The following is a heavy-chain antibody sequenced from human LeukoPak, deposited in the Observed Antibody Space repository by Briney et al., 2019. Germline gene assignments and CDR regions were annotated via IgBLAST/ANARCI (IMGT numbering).Heavy chain of an antibody. J-gene: IGHJ4*02. CDR3: ARDTDFWSGYYDY. CDR2: ISGSGGST. Sequence: PGGSLRLSCAASGFTFSSYAMSWVRQAPGKGLEWVSAISGSGGSTYYADSVKGRFTISRDNSKNTLYLQMNSLRAEDTAVYYCARDTDFWSGYYDYWGQGTLVTVSS. D-gene: IGHD3-3*01. V-gene: IGHV3-23*01. CDR1: GFTFSSYA.